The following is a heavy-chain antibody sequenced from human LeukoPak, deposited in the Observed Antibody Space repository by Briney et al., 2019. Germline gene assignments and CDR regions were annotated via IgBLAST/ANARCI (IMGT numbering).Heavy chain of an antibody. CDR1: GGSFSGYY. J-gene: IGHJ6*02. Sequence: PSETLSLTCAVYGGSFSGYYWSWIRQPPGKGLEWIGEINHSGSTNYNPSLKSRVTISVDTSKNQFSLKLSSVTAADTAVYYCARDSSYYYYYGMDVWGQGTTVTVSS. CDR3: ARDSSYYYYYGMDV. D-gene: IGHD6-13*01. V-gene: IGHV4-34*01. CDR2: INHSGST.